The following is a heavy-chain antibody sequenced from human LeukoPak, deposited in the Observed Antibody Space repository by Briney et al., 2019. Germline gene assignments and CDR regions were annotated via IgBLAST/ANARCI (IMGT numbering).Heavy chain of an antibody. D-gene: IGHD2-15*01. CDR3: TRRVSATRWFDP. CDR2: INSDGSTT. Sequence: GGSLRLSCAASGCTFSSYWMHWVRQPPGKGLVWVSRINSDGSTTNYADSVKGRFTISRDNAENTLYLQMNSLRVEDTAVYYCTRRVSATRWFDPWGQGTLVTVSS. J-gene: IGHJ5*02. V-gene: IGHV3-74*01. CDR1: GCTFSSYW.